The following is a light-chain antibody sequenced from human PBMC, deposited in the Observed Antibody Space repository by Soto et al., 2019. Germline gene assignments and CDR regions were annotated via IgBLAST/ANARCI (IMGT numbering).Light chain of an antibody. CDR1: QSVSSSY. V-gene: IGKV3-20*01. CDR3: QQYGSSPAT. CDR2: GAS. J-gene: IGKJ1*01. Sequence: EIVLTQSTGTLSLSPGERATLSCRASQSVSSSYLGWYQQKPGQAPRLLIYGASSRATGIPDRFSGSGSGTDFTLTISRLEPEDFAVYYCQQYGSSPATFGQGTKVDIK.